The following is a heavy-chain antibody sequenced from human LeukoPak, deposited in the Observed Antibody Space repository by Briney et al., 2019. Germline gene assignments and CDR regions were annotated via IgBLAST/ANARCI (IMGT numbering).Heavy chain of an antibody. CDR1: GFSFSSHA. CDR2: ISISGDDT. CDR3: ANEIRPNDY. J-gene: IGHJ4*02. V-gene: IGHV3-23*01. Sequence: GGSLRLSCATSGFSFSSHAMTWVRQAPGKGLEWLSAISISGDDTYYADSVKGRFTVSRDNSKNTLYLQMNSLSADDTAMYYCANEIRPNDYWGQGTLVTVSS. D-gene: IGHD4-17*01.